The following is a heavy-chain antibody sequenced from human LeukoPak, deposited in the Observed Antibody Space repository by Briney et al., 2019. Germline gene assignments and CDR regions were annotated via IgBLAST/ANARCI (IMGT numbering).Heavy chain of an antibody. D-gene: IGHD5-18*01. J-gene: IGHJ4*02. Sequence: GGSLRLSCAASGFTFSSYGMHWVRQAPGKGLEWVAVISYDGSNKYYADSVKGRLTISRDNAKNSLYLQMHSLRAEDTAVYYCARAQLTAMLADYWGQGTLVTVSS. CDR2: ISYDGSNK. CDR3: ARAQLTAMLADY. V-gene: IGHV3-30*03. CDR1: GFTFSSYG.